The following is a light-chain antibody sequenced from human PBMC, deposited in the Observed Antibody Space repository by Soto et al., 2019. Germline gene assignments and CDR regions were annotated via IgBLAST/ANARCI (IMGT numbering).Light chain of an antibody. CDR1: QSVSSN. Sequence: EIVLTQSPATLSLSPGERATLSCRASQSVSSNLAWYQQKPGQAPRLLIYDASNRVTGIPARFSGSGSGTDFTLTISSLEPEDFAVYYCQQRTNWPLTFGGGTKVAIK. CDR3: QQRTNWPLT. J-gene: IGKJ4*01. V-gene: IGKV3-11*01. CDR2: DAS.